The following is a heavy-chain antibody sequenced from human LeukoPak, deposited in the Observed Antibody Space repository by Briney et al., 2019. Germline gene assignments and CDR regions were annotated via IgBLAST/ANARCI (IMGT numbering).Heavy chain of an antibody. CDR2: IGSSGTTR. CDR3: ALLAVASDFDY. CDR1: GFPFSVYK. J-gene: IGHJ4*02. V-gene: IGHV3-48*03. D-gene: IGHD6-19*01. Sequence: PGGSLSLSCAVSGFPFSVYKINWVRQAPGKGLEWVSNIGSSGTTRYYADSVKGRFSISRDNAENSLYLQMNSLRVEDTGIYYCALLAVASDFDYWGQGALVTVSS.